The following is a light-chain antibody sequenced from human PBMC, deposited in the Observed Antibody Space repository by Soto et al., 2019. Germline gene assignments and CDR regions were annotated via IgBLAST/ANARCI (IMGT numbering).Light chain of an antibody. V-gene: IGKV3D-15*01. CDR2: DAS. J-gene: IGKJ1*01. CDR1: QSVSSN. CDR3: HQYHYWWT. Sequence: EIVLTQSPGTLSLSPGERATLSCRASQSVSSNLAWYQQRPGQAPRLLIYDASRRATGIPDRFSGSGSGTEFTLTISSLQSEDFAVYYCHQYHYWWTFGQGTKVDIK.